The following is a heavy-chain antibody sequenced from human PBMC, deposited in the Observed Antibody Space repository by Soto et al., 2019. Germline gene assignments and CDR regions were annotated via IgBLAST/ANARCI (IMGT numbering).Heavy chain of an antibody. CDR2: ISYGGGTT. Sequence: EVPLLESGGGLVQPGGSLRLSCAASEFTFSNYAMSWVRQAPGKGLEWVSAISYGGGTTYYADSVKGRFTSSRDNSKNTLYLQMNSLRAEDTAVYYCAKNPGYYYDSTGYHFDYWGQGTLVTVSS. D-gene: IGHD3-22*01. CDR1: EFTFSNYA. J-gene: IGHJ4*02. CDR3: AKNPGYYYDSTGYHFDY. V-gene: IGHV3-23*01.